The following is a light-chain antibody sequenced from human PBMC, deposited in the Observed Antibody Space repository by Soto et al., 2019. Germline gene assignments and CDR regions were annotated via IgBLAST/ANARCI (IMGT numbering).Light chain of an antibody. CDR2: VNSDGSH. V-gene: IGLV4-69*01. Sequence: QLVLTQSPSASASLGASVKLTCTLSSGHSSYAIAWHQQQPEKGPRYLMKVNSDGSHSKGDGIPNRFSASSSGAERYLTISSLQSEDEADYYCETWVSNTRVFGGGTKVTVL. CDR3: ETWVSNTRV. CDR1: SGHSSYA. J-gene: IGLJ3*02.